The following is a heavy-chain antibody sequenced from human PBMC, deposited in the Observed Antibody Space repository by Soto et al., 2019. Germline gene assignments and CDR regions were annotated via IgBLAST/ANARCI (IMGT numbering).Heavy chain of an antibody. D-gene: IGHD3-22*01. CDR2: INSNSGGT. CDR3: ARGDFDRSGNYNAGWFAP. J-gene: IGHJ5*02. Sequence: QVQLVQSGAEVKKPGASVKVSCKASGYTFTAYYMHWLRQAPGQGLEWMGWINSNSGGTNYAQRFQGRVTVTNDTSISTTYMELSSLGSDDTAVYYCARGDFDRSGNYNAGWFAPCGQGTLVTVSS. V-gene: IGHV1-2*02. CDR1: GYTFTAYY.